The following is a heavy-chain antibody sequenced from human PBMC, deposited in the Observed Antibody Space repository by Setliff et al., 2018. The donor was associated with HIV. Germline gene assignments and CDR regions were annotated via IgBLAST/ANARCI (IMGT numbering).Heavy chain of an antibody. CDR2: IYPTGST. J-gene: IGHJ3*01. Sequence: SETLSLTCSVSGGSLSPYYWTWIRQPAGKGLEWLGRIYPTGSTIHNPSLRSRVTMSVDTYKNQFSLNLSSVTAADTAMYYCARVFPPIRGAPFGTPPGAFDVWGQGTMVTVSS. CDR1: GGSLSPYY. CDR3: ARVFPPIRGAPFGTPPGAFDV. D-gene: IGHD2-15*01. V-gene: IGHV4-4*07.